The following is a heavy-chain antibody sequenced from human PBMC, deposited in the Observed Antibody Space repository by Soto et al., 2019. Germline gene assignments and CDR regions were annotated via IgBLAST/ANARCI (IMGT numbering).Heavy chain of an antibody. CDR3: ARAPTYDRSGYYPDN. CDR1: GFAFSDYY. V-gene: IGHV3-11*01. J-gene: IGHJ4*02. CDR2: ISSGGIPI. D-gene: IGHD3-22*01. Sequence: PGGSLRLSCAASGFAFSDYYMSWIRQAPGKGLEWISYISSGGIPIDYADSVRGRSTISRDNAKNSLYLQMNSLRAEDTAVYYCARAPTYDRSGYYPDNWGQGTLVTVSS.